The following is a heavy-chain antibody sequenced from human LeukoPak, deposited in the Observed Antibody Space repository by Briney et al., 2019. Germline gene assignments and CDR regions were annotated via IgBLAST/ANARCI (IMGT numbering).Heavy chain of an antibody. D-gene: IGHD3-22*01. CDR3: AKPTYYYDSSGYVLDY. CDR2: IIPILGIA. Sequence: ASVKVSCTASGGTFSSYAISWVRQAPGQGLEWMGRIIPILGIANYAQKFRGRVTITADKSTSTAYMELSSLRSEDTAVYYCAKPTYYYDSSGYVLDYRGQGTLVSVSS. CDR1: GGTFSSYA. V-gene: IGHV1-69*04. J-gene: IGHJ4*02.